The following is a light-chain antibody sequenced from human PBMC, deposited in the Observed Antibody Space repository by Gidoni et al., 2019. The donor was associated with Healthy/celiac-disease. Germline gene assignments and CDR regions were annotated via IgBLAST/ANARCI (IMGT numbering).Light chain of an antibody. CDR2: DAS. V-gene: IGKV3-11*01. CDR3: QQRSNSYT. Sequence: DIVLTQSPAALSFSPGERPTLSCRASQSVSSYLAWYQQKPGQAPRLLIYDASTRATGIPARFSGSGSGTDFTLTISSLEPEDFAVYYCQQRSNSYTFGQGTKLEIK. CDR1: QSVSSY. J-gene: IGKJ2*01.